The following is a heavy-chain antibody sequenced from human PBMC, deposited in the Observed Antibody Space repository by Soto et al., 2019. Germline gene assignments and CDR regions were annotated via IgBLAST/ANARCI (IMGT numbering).Heavy chain of an antibody. D-gene: IGHD2-15*01. Sequence: GASVKISCKASGGTFSSYAISWVRQAPGQGLEWMGGIIPIFGTANYAQKFQGRVTITADESTSTAYMELSSLRSEDTAVYYCARARGYCSGGSCYHHKIEYFQHWGKGTLVTVSS. CDR1: GGTFSSYA. J-gene: IGHJ1*01. CDR3: ARARGYCSGGSCYHHKIEYFQH. V-gene: IGHV1-69*13. CDR2: IIPIFGTA.